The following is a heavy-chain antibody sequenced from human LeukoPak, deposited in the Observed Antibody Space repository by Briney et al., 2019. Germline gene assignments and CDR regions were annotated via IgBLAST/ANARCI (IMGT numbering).Heavy chain of an antibody. V-gene: IGHV3-9*01. CDR2: ISWNSGSI. D-gene: IGHD6-19*01. Sequence: PGRSLRLSCAASGFTFDNYAMHWVRQAPGKGLEWVSGISWNSGSIGYADSVKGRFTISRDNAKNSLYLQMNSLRAEDTALYYCAKDRGRYRSGWGSKVGYWGQGTLVTVSS. CDR3: AKDRGRYRSGWGSKVGY. J-gene: IGHJ4*02. CDR1: GFTFDNYA.